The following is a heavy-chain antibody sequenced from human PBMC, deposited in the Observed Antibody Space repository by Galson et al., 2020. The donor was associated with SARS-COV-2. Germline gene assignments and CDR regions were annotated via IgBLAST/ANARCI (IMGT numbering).Heavy chain of an antibody. Sequence: ASVKVSCKTSGYTFTVHHMHWVRQAPGQGLEWMGWINPNSGGTNFAQRFQGRVTMTRDTSISTAYMELSSLRSVDTAIYYCARGPEYGPFDYWGQGTLVTVSS. CDR2: INPNSGGT. D-gene: IGHD6-6*01. J-gene: IGHJ4*02. V-gene: IGHV1-2*02. CDR3: ARGPEYGPFDY. CDR1: GYTFTVHH.